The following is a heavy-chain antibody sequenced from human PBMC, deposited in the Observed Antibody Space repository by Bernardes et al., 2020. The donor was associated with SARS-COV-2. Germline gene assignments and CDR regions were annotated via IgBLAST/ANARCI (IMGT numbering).Heavy chain of an antibody. D-gene: IGHD3-3*01. CDR1: GGSISSSSYY. J-gene: IGHJ5*02. CDR2: IYYSGST. Sequence: SETLSLTCTVSGGSISSSSYYWGWLLQPPGKGLEWIGSIYYSGSTYYNPSLKSRVTISVDTSKNQFSLKLSSVTAADTAVYYCARHARITILGVVIIPGWFDPWGQGTLVTVSS. CDR3: ARHARITILGVVIIPGWFDP. V-gene: IGHV4-39*01.